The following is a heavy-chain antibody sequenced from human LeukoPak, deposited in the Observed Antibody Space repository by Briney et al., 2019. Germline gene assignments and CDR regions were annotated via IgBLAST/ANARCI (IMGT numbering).Heavy chain of an antibody. CDR1: GFTFNTYP. CDR3: ARDTSIVAADYYFDY. V-gene: IGHV3-30-3*01. Sequence: GSLRLSCAASGFTFNTYPMHWVRQAPGKGLEWVAIISYDGNNKYYGDSVKGRFIISRDNSKNTLYLQMNSLRAEDTAVYYCARDTSIVAADYYFDYWGQGSLVTVSS. CDR2: ISYDGNNK. D-gene: IGHD6-13*01. J-gene: IGHJ4*02.